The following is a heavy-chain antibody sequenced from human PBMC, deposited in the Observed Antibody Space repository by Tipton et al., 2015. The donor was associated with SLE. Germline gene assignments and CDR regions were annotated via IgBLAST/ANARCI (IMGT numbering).Heavy chain of an antibody. V-gene: IGHV3-23*01. D-gene: IGHD3-3*01. CDR3: AKSWLMYYDVDY. J-gene: IGHJ4*02. CDR2: IGGSGGNT. Sequence: SLRLSCAATGFTFSNYAMNWVRQAPGKGLEWVSLIGGSGGNTYYADSVKGRFSISRDNSKNTLYLQMNSLRAEDTAVYYCAKSWLMYYDVDYWGQGTLVTVSS. CDR1: GFTFSNYA.